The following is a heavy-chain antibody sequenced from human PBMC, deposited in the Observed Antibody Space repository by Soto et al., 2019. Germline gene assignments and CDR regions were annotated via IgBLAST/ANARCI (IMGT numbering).Heavy chain of an antibody. Sequence: PXETLSLTFAVSGYPISRGYYWCCIRQPPGKGLEWIGIIHHSGSTYYNPSLRSRITISVDTSKNQFSLKMPSVTAADTAVYYCARSSGYVPGGYWGQGILVTVSS. CDR3: ARSSGYVPGGY. CDR1: GYPISRGYY. CDR2: IHHSGST. J-gene: IGHJ4*02. V-gene: IGHV4-38-2*01. D-gene: IGHD5-12*01.